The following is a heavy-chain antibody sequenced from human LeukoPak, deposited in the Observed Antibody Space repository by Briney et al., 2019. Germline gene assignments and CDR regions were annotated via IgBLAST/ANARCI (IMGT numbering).Heavy chain of an antibody. D-gene: IGHD4-17*01. CDR3: ARDSPTVTMQY. J-gene: IGHJ4*02. CDR2: ISVDGGST. CDR1: GFTFDDYA. Sequence: GGSLRLSCAASGFTFDDYAMHWVRQAPGKGLEWVSLISVDGGSTYYADSVKGRFTISRDNAKNSLYLQMNGLRADDTAVYYCARDSPTVTMQYWGQGTLVTVSS. V-gene: IGHV3-43*02.